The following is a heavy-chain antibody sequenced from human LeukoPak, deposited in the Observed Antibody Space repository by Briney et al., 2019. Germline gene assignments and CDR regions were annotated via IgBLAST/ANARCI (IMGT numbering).Heavy chain of an antibody. CDR3: ARGLSQNIAAALY. CDR2: MNPNSGNT. Sequence: ASVKVSCKASGYTFTSYDINWVRQATGQGLEWMGWMNPNSGNTGYAQKFQGGVTMTRNTSISTAYMELSSLRSEDTAVYYCARGLSQNIAAALYWGQGTLVTVSS. V-gene: IGHV1-8*01. D-gene: IGHD6-13*01. J-gene: IGHJ4*02. CDR1: GYTFTSYD.